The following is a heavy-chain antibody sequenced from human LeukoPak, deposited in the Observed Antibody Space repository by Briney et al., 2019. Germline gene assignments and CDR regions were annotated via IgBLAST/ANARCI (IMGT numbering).Heavy chain of an antibody. CDR1: GVSISSSSYY. Sequence: SETLFLTCTVSGVSISSSSYYWGWIRQPQGKGLEWIGSIYCSGSTYYNPSLKSRVTISVDTSKNQFSLKLSSVTAADTAVYYCARHLWSRAIFGVVTTPHFDYWGQGTLVTVSS. CDR2: IYCSGST. D-gene: IGHD3-3*01. CDR3: ARHLWSRAIFGVVTTPHFDY. J-gene: IGHJ4*02. V-gene: IGHV4-39*01.